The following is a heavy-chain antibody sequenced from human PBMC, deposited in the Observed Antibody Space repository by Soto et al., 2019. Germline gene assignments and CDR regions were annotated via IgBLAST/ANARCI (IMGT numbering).Heavy chain of an antibody. D-gene: IGHD2-2*01. CDR3: AKRVRYCSSTSCFYYYYGMDV. Sequence: PGGSLRLSCAASGFTFSSYAMSWVRQAPGKGLEWVSAISGSGGSTYYADSVKGRFTISRDNSKNTLFVQMNSLRAEDTAVYYCAKRVRYCSSTSCFYYYYGMDVWGQGTTVTVSS. CDR1: GFTFSSYA. CDR2: ISGSGGST. V-gene: IGHV3-23*01. J-gene: IGHJ6*02.